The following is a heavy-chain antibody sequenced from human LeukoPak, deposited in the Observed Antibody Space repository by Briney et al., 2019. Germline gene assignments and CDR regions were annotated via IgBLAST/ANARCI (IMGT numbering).Heavy chain of an antibody. Sequence: SETLSLTCTVSGGSISSYYWSWIRQPPGKGLEWIGYIYYSGSTNYNPSLKSRVTISVDTSKNQFSLKLSSVTAADTAVYYCARDSKVAATDYWGQGTLVTVSS. CDR3: ARDSKVAATDY. V-gene: IGHV4-59*01. CDR1: GGSISSYY. D-gene: IGHD2-15*01. CDR2: IYYSGST. J-gene: IGHJ4*02.